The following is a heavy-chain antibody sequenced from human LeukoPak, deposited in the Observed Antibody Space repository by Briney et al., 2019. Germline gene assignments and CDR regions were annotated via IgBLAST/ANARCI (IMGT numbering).Heavy chain of an antibody. V-gene: IGHV1-46*01. CDR1: GYTFTSYF. J-gene: IGHJ3*02. Sequence: ASVKVSCKASGYTFTSYFIHWVRQAPGQGLEWMGIINPSGGSTSYAQKFQGRVTMTRDTSTSTVSMELSSLRSGDTAVYYCAKDLDSQETNAFDIWGQGTMVTVSS. CDR2: INPSGGST. D-gene: IGHD1-1*01. CDR3: AKDLDSQETNAFDI.